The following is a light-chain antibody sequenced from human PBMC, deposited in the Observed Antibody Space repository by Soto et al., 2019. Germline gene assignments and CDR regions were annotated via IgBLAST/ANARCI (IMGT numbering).Light chain of an antibody. J-gene: IGKJ1*01. CDR3: QQSYSTPRT. CDR1: QSISSY. V-gene: IGKV1-39*01. Sequence: DSQMTQSPSSRSASVGDRVTITCRASQSISSYLNWYQQKPVKSPKLLIYAASSLQSGVPSRFSGSGSGTHFTLTISSLQPEDFATYYCQQSYSTPRTFGQGTKVEIK. CDR2: AAS.